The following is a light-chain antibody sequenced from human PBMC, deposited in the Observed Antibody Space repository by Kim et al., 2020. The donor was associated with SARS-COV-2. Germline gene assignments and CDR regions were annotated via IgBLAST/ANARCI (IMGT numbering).Light chain of an antibody. J-gene: IGLJ1*01. Sequence: RVPNNCSGSSSNIGSNTVNGYQQVPGTAPKLLIYSNNQRPSGVPDRFSGSKSGTSASLAISGLQAEDEADYYCAAWDDSLNGLYVFGTGTKVTVL. CDR3: AAWDDSLNGLYV. V-gene: IGLV1-44*01. CDR1: SSNIGSNT. CDR2: SNN.